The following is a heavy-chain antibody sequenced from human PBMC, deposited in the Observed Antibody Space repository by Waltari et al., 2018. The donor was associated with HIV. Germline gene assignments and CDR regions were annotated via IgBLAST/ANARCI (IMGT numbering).Heavy chain of an antibody. Sequence: QVQLQESGPGLVKPSETLSLTCTVSGGSISSYYWSWIRQPPGKGLEWIGYIYYSGSTNSNPSLKSRVTISVDTAKNQFSLKLSSVTAEDTAVYYCAIKVGGVHYWGQGTLVTVSS. D-gene: IGHD3-16*01. V-gene: IGHV4-59*01. CDR1: GGSISSYY. CDR3: AIKVGGVHY. CDR2: IYYSGST. J-gene: IGHJ4*02.